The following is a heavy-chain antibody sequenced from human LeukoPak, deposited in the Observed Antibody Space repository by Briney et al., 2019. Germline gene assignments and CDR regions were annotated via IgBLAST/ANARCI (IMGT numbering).Heavy chain of an antibody. Sequence: GGSLRLSCADSGFTFSSYAMSWVRQDPGEGLEWVSAISGSGGSTYYADSVKGRFTISRDNSKNTLYLKMNSLSAEDTAVYYCGKAGVTITFGGVIVIPLDYWGQGTLVTVSS. CDR1: GFTFSSYA. D-gene: IGHD3-16*02. CDR2: ISGSGGST. CDR3: GKAGVTITFGGVIVIPLDY. V-gene: IGHV3-23*01. J-gene: IGHJ4*02.